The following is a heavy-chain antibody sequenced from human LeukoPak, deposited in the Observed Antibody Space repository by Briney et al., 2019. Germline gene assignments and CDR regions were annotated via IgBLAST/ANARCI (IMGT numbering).Heavy chain of an antibody. D-gene: IGHD3-10*01. V-gene: IGHV3-48*01. CDR1: GFTFSSYS. CDR3: AREPYYYGSGSHMGNWFDP. CDR2: ISSSSSTI. Sequence: PGGSLRLSCAASGFTFSSYSMNWVRQAPGNGLEWVAYISSSSSTIYYADSVKGRFTISRDNAKNSLYLQMNSLRAEDTAVYYCAREPYYYGSGSHMGNWFDPWGQGTLVTVSS. J-gene: IGHJ5*02.